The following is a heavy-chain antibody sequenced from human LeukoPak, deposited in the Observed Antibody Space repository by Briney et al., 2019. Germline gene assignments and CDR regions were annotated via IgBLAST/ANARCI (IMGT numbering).Heavy chain of an antibody. V-gene: IGHV4-61*02. CDR2: IYTSGSP. Sequence: PSETLSLTCTVSGGSISSGSYCWNWIRQPAGKGLEWIGRIYTSGSPNYNSSLKSPVTISVDTSKNQVSLKPSSVTAADTAVYYCARAHGDYSETDYWGQGTLVTVSS. J-gene: IGHJ4*02. CDR1: GGSISSGSYC. CDR3: ARAHGDYSETDY. D-gene: IGHD4-17*01.